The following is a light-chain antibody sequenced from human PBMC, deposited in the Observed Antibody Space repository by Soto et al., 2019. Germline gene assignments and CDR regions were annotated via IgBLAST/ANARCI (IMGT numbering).Light chain of an antibody. CDR1: SSDVGGYNY. J-gene: IGLJ1*01. CDR2: DVS. CDR3: SSYTTRNTRKFV. V-gene: IGLV2-14*03. Sequence: SALTQPASVSGSPGQSITISCTGTSSDVGGYNYVSWYQHHPGKAPKLIIYDVSNRPSGVSIRFSGSKSDNTASLTISGLQLEDEADYHCSSYTTRNTRKFVLGTGTKVTVL.